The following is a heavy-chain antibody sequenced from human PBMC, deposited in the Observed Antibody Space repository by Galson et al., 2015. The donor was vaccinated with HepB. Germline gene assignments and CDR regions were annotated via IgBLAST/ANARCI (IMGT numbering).Heavy chain of an antibody. Sequence: QSGAEVKKPGESLKISCKGSGYSFTSYWIGWVRQMPGKGLEWMGIIYPGDSDTRYSPSFQGQVTISADKSISTAYLQWSSLKASDTAMYYCAKLDGTYYDILTGIPGGFDYWGQGTLVTVSS. CDR1: GYSFTSYW. V-gene: IGHV5-51*01. D-gene: IGHD3-9*01. CDR2: IYPGDSDT. J-gene: IGHJ4*02. CDR3: AKLDGTYYDILTGIPGGFDY.